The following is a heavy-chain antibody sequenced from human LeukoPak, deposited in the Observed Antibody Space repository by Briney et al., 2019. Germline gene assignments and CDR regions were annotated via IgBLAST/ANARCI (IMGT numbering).Heavy chain of an antibody. D-gene: IGHD4-23*01. CDR2: FYSSGST. V-gene: IGHV4-4*07. J-gene: IGHJ6*03. CDR3: ARDRGFGNSISYMDV. Sequence: SETLSLTCTVSGGSISNSYWSWIRQPAGKGLEWIGRFYSSGSTNYNPSLKSRVSMSVDTSKNQFSLKLGSVTAADTAIYFCARDRGFGNSISYMDVWGKGTTITVSS. CDR1: GGSISNSY.